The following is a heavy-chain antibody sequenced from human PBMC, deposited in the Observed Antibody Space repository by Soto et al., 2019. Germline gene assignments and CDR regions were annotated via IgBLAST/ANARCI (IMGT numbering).Heavy chain of an antibody. J-gene: IGHJ3*02. CDR3: AREIAAAGNYAFDI. Sequence: QVQLQESGPGLVKPSQTLPLTCTVSGGSVSSGGYYWTRIRQHPGKGLEWIGYFYYSGSTYYNPSLKSRVSISIDTSKNQFSLKLSSVTAADTAVYYCAREIAAAGNYAFDIWGQGTMVTVSS. V-gene: IGHV4-31*03. CDR1: GGSVSSGGYY. CDR2: FYYSGST. D-gene: IGHD6-13*01.